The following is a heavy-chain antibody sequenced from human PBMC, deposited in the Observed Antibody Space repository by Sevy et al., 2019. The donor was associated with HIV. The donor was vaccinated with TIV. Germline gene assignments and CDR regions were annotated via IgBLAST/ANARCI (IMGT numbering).Heavy chain of an antibody. D-gene: IGHD2-2*01. CDR3: ARVGTLVVPAATAHYYYYGMDV. CDR2: ISSSSSYI. Sequence: GGSLRLSCAASGFTFSSYSMNWVRQAPGKGLEWVSSISSSSSYIYNAVSVKGRFTISRDNAKNSLYLQMNSLRAEDTAVYYCARVGTLVVPAATAHYYYYGMDVWGQWTTVTVSS. CDR1: GFTFSSYS. V-gene: IGHV3-21*01. J-gene: IGHJ6*02.